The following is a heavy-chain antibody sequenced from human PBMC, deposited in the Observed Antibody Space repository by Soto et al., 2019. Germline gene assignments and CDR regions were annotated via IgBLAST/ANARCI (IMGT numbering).Heavy chain of an antibody. CDR2: IRSKAYGGTT. CDR3: IRDGPHSYTIFGVVITVAFDI. CDR1: GFTFGDYA. Sequence: PGGSLRLSCTASGFTFGDYAMSWFRQAPGKGLEWVGFIRSKAYGGTTEYAASVKGRFTISRDDSKSIAYLQMNSLKTEDTAVYYCIRDGPHSYTIFGVVITVAFDIWGQGTMVT. D-gene: IGHD3-3*01. V-gene: IGHV3-49*03. J-gene: IGHJ3*02.